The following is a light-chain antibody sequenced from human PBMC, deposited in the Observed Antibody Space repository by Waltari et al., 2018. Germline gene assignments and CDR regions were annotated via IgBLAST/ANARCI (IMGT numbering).Light chain of an antibody. Sequence: DIVMTQSPDSLAVSLGERATINCKSSQNLLYSSNNKNHLACYQQKPGQPPNLLIYWASTRESGVPDRFRGSGSGTDFTLTISSLQAEDVAVYYCQQYYSSPYTFGQGTKLEIK. V-gene: IGKV4-1*01. CDR1: QNLLYSSNNKNH. CDR3: QQYYSSPYT. J-gene: IGKJ2*01. CDR2: WAS.